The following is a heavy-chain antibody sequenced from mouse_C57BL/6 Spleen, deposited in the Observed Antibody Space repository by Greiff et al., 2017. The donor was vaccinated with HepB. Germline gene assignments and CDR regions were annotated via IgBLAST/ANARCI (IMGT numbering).Heavy chain of an antibody. CDR2: IDPSDSYT. V-gene: IGHV1-50*01. CDR1: GYTFTSYW. J-gene: IGHJ3*01. D-gene: IGHD1-2*01. CDR3: ASLRPWFAY. Sequence: VQLQQPGAELVKPGASVKLSCKASGYTFTSYWMQWVKQRPGQGLEWIGEIDPSDSYTNYNQKFKGKATLTVDTSSSTAYMQLSSLTSEDSAVYYCASLRPWFAYWGQGTLVTVSA.